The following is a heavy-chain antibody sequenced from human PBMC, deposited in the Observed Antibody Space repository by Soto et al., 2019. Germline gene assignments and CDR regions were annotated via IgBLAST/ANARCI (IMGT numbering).Heavy chain of an antibody. Sequence: EVQLVESGGGLVQAGGSLRLSCAASGFTFSSYWMHWVRQAPGKGLVWVSRIKSDGTSTTYADSVKGRFTISRDNAESTLFLQMNSLRAEDTAVYYCAPGHMLRGGSLEYWGQGALVTVSS. J-gene: IGHJ4*02. CDR1: GFTFSSYW. D-gene: IGHD3-10*01. CDR2: IKSDGTST. CDR3: APGHMLRGGSLEY. V-gene: IGHV3-74*01.